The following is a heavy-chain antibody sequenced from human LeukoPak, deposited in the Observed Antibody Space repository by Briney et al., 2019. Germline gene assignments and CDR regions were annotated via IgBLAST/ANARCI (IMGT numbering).Heavy chain of an antibody. CDR2: LGGSGVST. D-gene: IGHD5-24*01. J-gene: IGHJ4*02. CDR3: AKRGSNYNFDY. V-gene: IGHV3-23*01. Sequence: GGSLRLSCTASGFTFSSYTMSWVRQAPGKGLKWVLVLGGSGVSTYYADSVKGRFTISRDNSKNILYLQMNSLRAEDTAVYYCAKRGSNYNFDYWGQGTLVTVSS. CDR1: GFTFSSYT.